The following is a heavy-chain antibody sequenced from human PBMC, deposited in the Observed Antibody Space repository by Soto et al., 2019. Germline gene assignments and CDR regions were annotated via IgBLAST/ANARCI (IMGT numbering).Heavy chain of an antibody. D-gene: IGHD4-17*01. Sequence: QITLKESGPTLVKPTQTLTLTCTFSGFSLSTSGVGVGWIRQPPGKALEWLALIYWDDDKRYSPSLKSRLTITNDTSKNQVVLTMTHLDPVDTATYYCAHRLMVYGDYDWYNWCHPWGQGTLVTVSA. CDR2: IYWDDDK. CDR3: AHRLMVYGDYDWYNWCHP. V-gene: IGHV2-5*02. J-gene: IGHJ5*02. CDR1: GFSLSTSGVG.